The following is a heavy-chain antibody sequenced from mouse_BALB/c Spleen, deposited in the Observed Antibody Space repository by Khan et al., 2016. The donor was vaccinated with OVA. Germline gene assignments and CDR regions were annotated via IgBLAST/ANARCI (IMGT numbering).Heavy chain of an antibody. CDR2: ISYSGNT. D-gene: IGHD1-1*01. CDR3: ERVYGGDFDY. V-gene: IGHV3-2*02. CDR1: GYSITSDYA. Sequence: EVELVESGPGLVKPSQSLSLTCTVTGYSITSDYAWNWIRQFPGNKLEWMGFISYSGNTNYNPSLKSRISITRDTSKNQFFLQLNSVTTEDTARYYCERVYGGDFDYWGQGTTLTVSS. J-gene: IGHJ2*01.